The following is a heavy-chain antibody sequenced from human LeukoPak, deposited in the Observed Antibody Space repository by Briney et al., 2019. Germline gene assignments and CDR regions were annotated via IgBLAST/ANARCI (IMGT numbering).Heavy chain of an antibody. J-gene: IGHJ3*02. CDR1: GFTFSSYA. CDR3: AREGNDAFDI. Sequence: GGSLRLSCAASGFTFSSYAMHWVRQAPGKGLEWVAVISYDGSNKYCADSVKGRFTISRDNSKNTLYLQMNSLRAEDTAVYYCAREGNDAFDIWGQGTMVTVSS. CDR2: ISYDGSNK. V-gene: IGHV3-30*04.